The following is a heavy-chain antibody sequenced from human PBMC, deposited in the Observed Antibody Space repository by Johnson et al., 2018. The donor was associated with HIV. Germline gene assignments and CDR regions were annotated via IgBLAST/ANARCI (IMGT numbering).Heavy chain of an antibody. V-gene: IGHV3-30*19. Sequence: VQLVESGGGVVQPGRSLRLSCAASGFTFSSYGMHWVRQAPGKGLEWVAVIWYDGSNKYYADSVKGRFTISRDNSKNTLYLQMNSLRAEDTAVYYCAREVKRYAFDIWGQGTMVTVSS. CDR1: GFTFSSYG. J-gene: IGHJ3*02. CDR2: IWYDGSNK. CDR3: AREVKRYAFDI.